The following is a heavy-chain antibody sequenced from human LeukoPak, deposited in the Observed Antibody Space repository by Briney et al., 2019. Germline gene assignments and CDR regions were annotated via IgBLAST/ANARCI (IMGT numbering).Heavy chain of an antibody. Sequence: GGSLRLSCAASGFTFSSYAMSWVRQAPGKGLEWVSAISGSGGSTYYADSVKGRFTISRDNFKNTLYLQMNSLRAEDTAVYYCAKEDGYSSGWYVKGFDYWGQGTLVTVSS. V-gene: IGHV3-23*01. J-gene: IGHJ4*02. CDR1: GFTFSSYA. D-gene: IGHD6-19*01. CDR2: ISGSGGST. CDR3: AKEDGYSSGWYVKGFDY.